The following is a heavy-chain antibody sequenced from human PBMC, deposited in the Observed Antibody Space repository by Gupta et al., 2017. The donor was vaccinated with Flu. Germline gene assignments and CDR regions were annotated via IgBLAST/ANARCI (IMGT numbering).Heavy chain of an antibody. V-gene: IGHV4-59*01. Sequence: QVQVQESGPGLVKPSETLSLTCTVSGGPISRYYWTWIRQPPGKGLECIGYMYYLGNTNYNPSLKNRVTISIDASKNQFSLKLSSVTTADTAVYYCAKGAPTPDYWGQGTLVIVSS. CDR3: AKGAPTPDY. J-gene: IGHJ4*02. CDR2: MYYLGNT. CDR1: GGPISRYY.